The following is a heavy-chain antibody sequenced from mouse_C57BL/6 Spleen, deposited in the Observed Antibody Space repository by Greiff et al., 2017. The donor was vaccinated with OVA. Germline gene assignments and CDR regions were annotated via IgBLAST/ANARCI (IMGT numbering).Heavy chain of an antibody. V-gene: IGHV1-55*01. Sequence: QVQLQQSGAELVKPGASVKMSCKASGYTFTSYWITWVKQRPGQGLEWIGDIYPGSGSTNYNEKFKSKATLTVDTSSSTAYMQLSSLTSEDSAVYYCARRRDYEYDRVLAYWGQGTLVTVSA. CDR1: GYTFTSYW. D-gene: IGHD2-4*01. J-gene: IGHJ3*01. CDR3: ARRRDYEYDRVLAY. CDR2: IYPGSGST.